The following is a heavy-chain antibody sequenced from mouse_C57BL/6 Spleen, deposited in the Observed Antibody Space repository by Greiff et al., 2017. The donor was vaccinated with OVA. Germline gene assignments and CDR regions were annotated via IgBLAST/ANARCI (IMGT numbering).Heavy chain of an antibody. CDR3: ARAHYYGNYLDY. CDR1: GYSITSGYY. CDR2: ISYDGSN. Sequence: EVKLMESGPGLVKPSQSLSLTCSVTGYSITSGYYWNWIRQFPGNKLEWMGYISYDGSNNYNPSLKNRISITRDTSKNQFFLKLNSVTTEDTATYYCARAHYYGNYLDYWGQGTTLTVSS. D-gene: IGHD2-1*01. J-gene: IGHJ2*01. V-gene: IGHV3-6*01.